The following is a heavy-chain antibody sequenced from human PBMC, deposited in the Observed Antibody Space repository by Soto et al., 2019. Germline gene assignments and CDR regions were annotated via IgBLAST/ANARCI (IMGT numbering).Heavy chain of an antibody. Sequence: QVQLQESGPGLLKPSETLSLTFTVSGGSIKNYYWNWIRQPAGKGLEWIGRIYSSGSTNYNPSLKSRVTMLVATSKSQFSLSLNSVTDADTPVYYCAGIGEDIYYGMDVWGQGTPVTVSS. D-gene: IGHD2-15*01. J-gene: IGHJ6*02. CDR1: GGSIKNYY. CDR2: IYSSGST. CDR3: AGIGEDIYYGMDV. V-gene: IGHV4-4*07.